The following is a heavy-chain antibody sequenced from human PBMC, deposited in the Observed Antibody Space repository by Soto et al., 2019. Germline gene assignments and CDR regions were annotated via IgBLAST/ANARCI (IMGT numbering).Heavy chain of an antibody. CDR1: GFTFDDYA. CDR2: ISWNSGSI. D-gene: IGHD2-8*01. Sequence: EVQLVESGGGLVQPGRSLRLSCAASGFTFDDYAMHWVRQAPGKGLEWVSGISWNSGSIGYADSVKGRFTISRDNAKNSLYLQMNSLRAEDTALYYCAKDSPVFDAFDIWGQGTMVTVSS. CDR3: AKDSPVFDAFDI. J-gene: IGHJ3*02. V-gene: IGHV3-9*01.